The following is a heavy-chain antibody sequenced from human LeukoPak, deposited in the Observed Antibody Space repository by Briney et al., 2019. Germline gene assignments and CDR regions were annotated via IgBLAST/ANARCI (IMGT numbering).Heavy chain of an antibody. CDR2: MKDQLDGETT. CDR1: GFIHNKAQ. J-gene: IGHJ4*02. Sequence: GVSLRLSCVPSGFIHNKAQMMWVRHAPGKGAECVGRMKDQLDGETTDYAAPVRGRFTISRDDSKNTVFLQMNSLKTGDTAVYYCTTAGRRTNRGPVPVYWGQGTLVSVSS. V-gene: IGHV3-15*01. D-gene: IGHD1-1*01. CDR3: TTAGRRTNRGPVPVY.